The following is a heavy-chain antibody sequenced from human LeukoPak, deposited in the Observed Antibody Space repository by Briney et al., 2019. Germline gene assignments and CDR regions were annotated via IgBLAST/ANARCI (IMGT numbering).Heavy chain of an antibody. CDR3: ARSEAAAAHY. D-gene: IGHD6-13*01. Sequence: SETLSLTCAVYGGSFSGYYWSWIRQPPGKGLEWIGEINHSGSTNYNPSLKSRATISVDTSKNQFSLKLSSVTAADTAVYYCARSEAAAAHYWGQGTLVTVSS. CDR1: GGSFSGYY. CDR2: INHSGST. J-gene: IGHJ4*02. V-gene: IGHV4-34*01.